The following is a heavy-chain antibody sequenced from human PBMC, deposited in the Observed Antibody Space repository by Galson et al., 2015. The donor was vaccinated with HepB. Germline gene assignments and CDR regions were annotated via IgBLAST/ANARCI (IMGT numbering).Heavy chain of an antibody. D-gene: IGHD5-18*01. CDR3: ARDQNLRGYSYQQSDY. V-gene: IGHV3-7*03. J-gene: IGHJ4*02. CDR1: GFTFSSYW. CDR2: IKQDGSEK. Sequence: SLRLSCAASGFTFSSYWMSWVRQAPGKGLEWVANIKQDGSEKYYVDSVKGRFTISRDNAKNSLYLQMNSLRAEDTAVYYCARDQNLRGYSYQQSDYWGQGTLVTVSS.